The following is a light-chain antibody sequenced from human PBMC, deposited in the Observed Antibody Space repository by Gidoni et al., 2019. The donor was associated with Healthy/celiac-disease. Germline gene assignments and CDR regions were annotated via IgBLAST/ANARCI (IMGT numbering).Light chain of an antibody. J-gene: IGKJ5*01. V-gene: IGKV1-33*01. CDR3: QQYDNLPIT. CDR1: QDISHY. CDR2: NAS. Sequence: DIQMTQSPSSLSASVGDRVTITCKASQDISHYLNWYQQKPGKAPKLLIYNASNLETGVPSRFSGSGSGTDFTFTISSLQPEDIATYYCQQYDNLPITFGQXTRLEIK.